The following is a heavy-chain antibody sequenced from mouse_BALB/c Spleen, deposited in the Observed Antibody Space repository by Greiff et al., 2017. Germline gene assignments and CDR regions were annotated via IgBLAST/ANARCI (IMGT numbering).Heavy chain of an antibody. CDR3: ARSIHYYGYWYFDV. Sequence: QVQLQQSGAELVRPGTSVKVSCKASGYAFTNYLIEWVKQRPGQGLEWIGVINPGSGGTNYNEKFKGKATLTADKSSSTAYMQLSSLTSDDSAVYFCARSIHYYGYWYFDVWGAGTTVTVSS. CDR2: INPGSGGT. J-gene: IGHJ1*01. D-gene: IGHD1-2*01. CDR1: GYAFTNYL. V-gene: IGHV1-54*01.